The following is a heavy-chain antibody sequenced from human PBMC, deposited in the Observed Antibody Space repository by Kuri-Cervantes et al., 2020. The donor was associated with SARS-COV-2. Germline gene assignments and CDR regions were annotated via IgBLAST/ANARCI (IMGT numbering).Heavy chain of an antibody. Sequence: ASVKVSCKASGYTFTSYAMHWVRQAPGQRLEWMGWINAGNGNTKYSQKFQGRVTITSDTSASTAYMELSSLRAEDTAVYYCAKDSDEDSGYDYAHFDYWGQGTLVTVSS. CDR3: AKDSDEDSGYDYAHFDY. CDR1: GYTFTSYA. J-gene: IGHJ4*02. CDR2: INAGNGNT. V-gene: IGHV1-3*01. D-gene: IGHD5-12*01.